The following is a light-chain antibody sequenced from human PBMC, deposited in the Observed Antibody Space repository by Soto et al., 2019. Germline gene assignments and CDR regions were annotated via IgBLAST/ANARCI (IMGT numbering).Light chain of an antibody. CDR3: QQRSNWPT. CDR2: DAS. J-gene: IGKJ1*01. Sequence: EIVLTQSPATLALCPGERATLSCRASQSVSSYLAWYQQKPGQAPRLLIYDASNRATGIPARFSGSGSGTDFTLTISSLEPEDFAVYYCQQRSNWPTFGHGTKVDIK. V-gene: IGKV3-11*01. CDR1: QSVSSY.